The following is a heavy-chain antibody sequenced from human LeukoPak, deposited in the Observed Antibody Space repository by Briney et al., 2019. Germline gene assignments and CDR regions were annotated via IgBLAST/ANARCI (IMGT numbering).Heavy chain of an antibody. J-gene: IGHJ4*02. CDR1: GFSFSAHY. D-gene: IGHD6-13*01. CDR2: IKQDGGET. V-gene: IGHV3-7*01. CDR3: AGGVWPRSNY. Sequence: PGGSLRLSCAVSGFSFSAHYMSWVRQAPGKGLEWVANIKQDGGETYYVGSVKGRFTISRDNAQNSLYLQMNSLRAEDTAIYYCAGGVWPRSNYWGQGTLVTVSS.